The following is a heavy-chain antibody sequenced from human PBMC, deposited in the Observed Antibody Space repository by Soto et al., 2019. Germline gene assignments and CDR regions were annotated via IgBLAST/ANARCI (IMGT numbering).Heavy chain of an antibody. D-gene: IGHD6-13*01. V-gene: IGHV3-23*01. CDR2: IGGGGGTT. CDR3: AKANIATAGRKNSFDY. J-gene: IGHJ4*02. Sequence: PGGSLRLSCAASGFTFSNYAMSWVRQAPGKGLEWVSAIGGGGGTTYYADSVKGRFTISRDNSKNTLYLQMNSLRAEDTAIYYCAKANIATAGRKNSFDYWGQGTLVTVSS. CDR1: GFTFSNYA.